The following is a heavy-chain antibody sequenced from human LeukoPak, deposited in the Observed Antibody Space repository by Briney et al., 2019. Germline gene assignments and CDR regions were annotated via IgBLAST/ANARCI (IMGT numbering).Heavy chain of an antibody. D-gene: IGHD2-15*01. J-gene: IGHJ6*03. CDR2: ISGSGGST. CDR1: GFTFSSYG. CDR3: ARDTLHGGYYYYMDV. Sequence: GGSLRLSCAASGFTFSSYGMSWVRQAPGKGLEWVSAISGSGGSTYYADSVKGRFTISRDNSKNTLYLQMNSLRAEDTAVYYCARDTLHGGYYYYMDVWGKGTTVTVSS. V-gene: IGHV3-23*01.